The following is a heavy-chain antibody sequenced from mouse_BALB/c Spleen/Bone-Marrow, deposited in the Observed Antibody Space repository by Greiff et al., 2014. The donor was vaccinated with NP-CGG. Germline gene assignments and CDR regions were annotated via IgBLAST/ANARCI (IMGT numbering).Heavy chain of an antibody. Sequence: EVQLQQSGPELEKPGASVKISCKASGYSFTGYNMNWVKQSNGKSLEWIGNIDPYCGGTSYNQKFKGKATLTVDKSSSTAYMQLKSLTSEDSAVYYCARYGPYAMDYWGQGTSVTVSS. CDR3: ARYGPYAMDY. V-gene: IGHV1-39*01. CDR1: GYSFTGYN. D-gene: IGHD1-1*02. CDR2: IDPYCGGT. J-gene: IGHJ4*01.